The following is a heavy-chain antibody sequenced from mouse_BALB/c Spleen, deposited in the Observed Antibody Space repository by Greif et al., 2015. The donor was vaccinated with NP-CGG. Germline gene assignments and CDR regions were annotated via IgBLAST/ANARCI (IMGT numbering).Heavy chain of an antibody. CDR1: GYTFTDYY. J-gene: IGHJ4*01. CDR2: IYPGSGNT. V-gene: IGHV1-84*02. D-gene: IGHD4-1*01. CDR3: ARRTGTEAMDY. Sequence: VHLVESGPELVKPGASVKISCKASGYTFTDYYINWVKRKPGQGLEWIGWIYPGSGNTKYNEKFKGKATLTVDTSSSTAYMQFSSLTSEDTAVYFCARRTGTEAMDYWGQGTSVTVSS.